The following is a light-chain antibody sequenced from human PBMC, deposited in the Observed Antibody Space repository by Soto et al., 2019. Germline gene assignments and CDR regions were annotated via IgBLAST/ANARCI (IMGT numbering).Light chain of an antibody. J-gene: IGLJ3*02. CDR2: GNN. CDR1: SSNLGAGFD. V-gene: IGLV1-40*01. Sequence: QLVLTQPPSVSGAPGQGVTISCTGSSSNLGAGFDVHWYQQLPGTAPKLLMYGNNNRPSGVPDRFSGSRSGTSASLAITGLQTEDEGDYYCLSYDSSLRGWVFGGGTQLTVL. CDR3: LSYDSSLRGWV.